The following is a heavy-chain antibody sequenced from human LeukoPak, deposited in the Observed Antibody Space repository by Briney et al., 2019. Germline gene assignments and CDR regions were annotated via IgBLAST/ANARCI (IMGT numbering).Heavy chain of an antibody. J-gene: IGHJ6*03. CDR1: GYTFTGYY. CDR3: ARDKSNGYYYYYYMDV. V-gene: IGHV1-2*06. Sequence: ASVKVSCKASGYTFTGYYMHWVRQAPGQGLEWMGRINPNSGGTNYAQKFQGRVTMTRDTSISTAYMELSRLRSDDTAVYYCARDKSNGYYYYYYMDVWGKGTTVTVSS. D-gene: IGHD4-11*01. CDR2: INPNSGGT.